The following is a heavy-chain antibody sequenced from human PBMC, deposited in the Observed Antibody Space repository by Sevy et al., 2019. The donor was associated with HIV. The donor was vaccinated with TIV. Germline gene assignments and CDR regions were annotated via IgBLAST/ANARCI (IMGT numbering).Heavy chain of an antibody. CDR3: ARPQQLDPYYYYGMDV. J-gene: IGHJ6*02. CDR1: GYTFTGYY. CDR2: INPNSGGT. D-gene: IGHD6-13*01. Sequence: ASVKVSCKASGYTFTGYYMHWVRQAPGQGLEWMGWINPNSGGTNYAQKFQGRVTRTRDTSISTAYMELSRLRSDDTAVYYCARPQQLDPYYYYGMDVWGQGTTVTVSS. V-gene: IGHV1-2*02.